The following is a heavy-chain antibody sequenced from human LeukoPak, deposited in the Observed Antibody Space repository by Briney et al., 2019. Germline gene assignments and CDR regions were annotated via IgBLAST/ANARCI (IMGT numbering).Heavy chain of an antibody. Sequence: GGSLRLSCAASGFTFSSYWMSWVRQAPGKGLEWVANIKQDGSVKYYVDSVKGRFTISRDNAKNSLYLQMNSLRAEDTAVYYCARDQNGYSSGWYSGFDYWGQGTLVTVSS. CDR3: ARDQNGYSSGWYSGFDY. CDR1: GFTFSSYW. D-gene: IGHD6-19*01. CDR2: IKQDGSVK. J-gene: IGHJ4*02. V-gene: IGHV3-7*01.